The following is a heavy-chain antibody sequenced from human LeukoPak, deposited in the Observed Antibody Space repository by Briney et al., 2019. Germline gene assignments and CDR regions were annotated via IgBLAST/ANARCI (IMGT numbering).Heavy chain of an antibody. D-gene: IGHD3-9*01. J-gene: IGHJ6*03. CDR2: IIPIFGTA. CDR1: GGTFSSYA. V-gene: IGHV1-69*13. CDR3: ARGAHYDILTGYYREAFYYYCYMDV. Sequence: WASVKVSCKASGGTFSSYAISWVRQAPGQGLEWMGGIIPIFGTANYAQKFRGRVTITADESTSTAYMELSSLRSEDTAVYYCARGAHYDILTGYYREAFYYYCYMDVWGKGTTVTISS.